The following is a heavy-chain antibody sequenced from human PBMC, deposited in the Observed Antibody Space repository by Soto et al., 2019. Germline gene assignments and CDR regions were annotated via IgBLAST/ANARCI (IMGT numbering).Heavy chain of an antibody. CDR3: ATNLRGDYYYMDV. J-gene: IGHJ6*03. Sequence: ASVKVSCKASGYTFTGYYMHWVRQAPGQGLEWMGWINPNSGNTGYAQKFQGRVTMTRNTSISTAYMELSSLRSEDTAVYYCATNLRGDYYYMDVWGKGTTVTVSS. CDR1: GYTFTGYY. V-gene: IGHV1-8*02. D-gene: IGHD3-10*01. CDR2: INPNSGNT.